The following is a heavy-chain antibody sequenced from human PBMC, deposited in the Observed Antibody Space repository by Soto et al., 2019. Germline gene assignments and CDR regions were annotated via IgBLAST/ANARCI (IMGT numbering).Heavy chain of an antibody. CDR3: ASGIFFTGDYVDY. CDR1: GFTFSSNY. CDR2: IYSGGST. D-gene: IGHD1-1*01. V-gene: IGHV3-53*01. Sequence: EVQLVESGGGLIQPGGSLRLSCAASGFTFSSNYMSWDRQAPGKGLEWVSVIYSGGSTYYADSVKGRFTISSDNSKNTLYLQMNSLRAEDTAVYYCASGIFFTGDYVDYWGQGTLVTVSS. J-gene: IGHJ4*02.